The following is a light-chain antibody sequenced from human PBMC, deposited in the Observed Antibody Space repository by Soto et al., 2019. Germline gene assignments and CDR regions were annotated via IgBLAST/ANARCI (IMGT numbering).Light chain of an antibody. J-gene: IGKJ4*01. CDR3: QQYGSSPLT. V-gene: IGKV3-20*01. CDR2: GAS. Sequence: EIVLTQSPGTLSLSPGERAALSCRASQRVSSSYLAWYQQKPGQAPRLLIYGASSRATGIPDRFSGSGSGTDFTLTISRLEPEDFAVYSCQQYGSSPLTFGGGTPVEIK. CDR1: QRVSSSY.